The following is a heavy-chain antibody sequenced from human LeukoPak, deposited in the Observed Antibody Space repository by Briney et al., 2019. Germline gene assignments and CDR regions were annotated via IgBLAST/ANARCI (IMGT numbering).Heavy chain of an antibody. CDR2: IKQDGSEK. V-gene: IGHV3-7*01. J-gene: IGHJ6*02. CDR1: GFTFSSYW. D-gene: IGHD4-17*01. CDR3: ARSRTVTSSKSYYYYGMDV. Sequence: PGGSLRLSCAASGFTFSSYWMSWVRQAPGKGLEWVANIKQDGSEKYYVDSVKGRFTISRDNAKNSLYLQMNSLRAEDTVVYYCARSRTVTSSKSYYYYGMDVWGQGTTVTVSS.